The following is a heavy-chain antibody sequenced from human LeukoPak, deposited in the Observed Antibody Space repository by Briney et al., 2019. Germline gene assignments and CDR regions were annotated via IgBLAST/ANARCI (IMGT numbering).Heavy chain of an antibody. D-gene: IGHD7-27*01. Sequence: SETLSLTCAVSGDSINSRSYYWAWLRQPPGKGLEWIVSIYHSESTYYNPSLKSRVTISLDTSKNQFSLRLSSLTAADTAVYYCARDRLSLGAFDIWGQGTMVTVSS. CDR3: ARDRLSLGAFDI. CDR1: GDSINSRSYY. CDR2: IYHSEST. V-gene: IGHV4-39*07. J-gene: IGHJ3*02.